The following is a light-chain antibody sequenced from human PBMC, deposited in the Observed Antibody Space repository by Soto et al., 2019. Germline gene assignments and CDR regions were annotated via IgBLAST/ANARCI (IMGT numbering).Light chain of an antibody. Sequence: DIVLTQSPCTLSLSPGERATLACRASQLVSSSYLAWYQQKPGQAPRLLIYDASRRATGIPDRFSGSGSGTDFTLSISRLEHEDFAVYYCQQYGSTPLTFGGGTQVEIK. CDR1: QLVSSSY. V-gene: IGKV3-20*01. CDR2: DAS. CDR3: QQYGSTPLT. J-gene: IGKJ4*01.